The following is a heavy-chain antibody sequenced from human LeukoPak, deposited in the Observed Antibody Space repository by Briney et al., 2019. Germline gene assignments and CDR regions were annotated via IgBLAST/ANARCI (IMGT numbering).Heavy chain of an antibody. CDR1: GYTLTELS. Sequence: ASVKVSCKVSGYTLTELSMHWVRQAPGKGLEWMGGFDPEDGETIYAQKFQGRVTMTEDTSTDTAYMELSSLRSEDTAVYYCANLPVSQPTKDYWGQGTLVSVSS. D-gene: IGHD1-1*01. J-gene: IGHJ4*02. V-gene: IGHV1-24*01. CDR2: FDPEDGET. CDR3: ANLPVSQPTKDY.